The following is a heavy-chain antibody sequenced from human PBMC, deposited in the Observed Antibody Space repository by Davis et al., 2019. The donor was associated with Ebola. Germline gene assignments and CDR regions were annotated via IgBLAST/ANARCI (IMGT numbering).Heavy chain of an antibody. Sequence: ASVNVSCKASVYTFTRYGISWVRQAPGQGLEWMGWISAYNGNTNYEQKLQGRVTMTTDTSTSKAYMELRSLRSDDTAVYYCARALLLDWFDPWGQGTLVTVSS. CDR3: ARALLLDWFDP. CDR1: VYTFTRYG. CDR2: ISAYNGNT. D-gene: IGHD2-21*01. V-gene: IGHV1-18*01. J-gene: IGHJ5*02.